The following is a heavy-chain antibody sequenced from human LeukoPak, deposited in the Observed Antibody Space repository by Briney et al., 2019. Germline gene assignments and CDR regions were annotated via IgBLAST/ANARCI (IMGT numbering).Heavy chain of an antibody. CDR2: INPNSGGT. J-gene: IGHJ1*01. CDR1: GYTFTGYY. D-gene: IGHD4-17*01. Sequence: GASVTVSCKASGYTFTGYYMHWVRQAPGQGLEWVGWINPNSGGTNYAQKFQGRVTMTRDTSISTAYMELSRLRSDDTAVYYCARETKMLDYGDYVRFFQHWGQGTLVTVSS. V-gene: IGHV1-2*02. CDR3: ARETKMLDYGDYVRFFQH.